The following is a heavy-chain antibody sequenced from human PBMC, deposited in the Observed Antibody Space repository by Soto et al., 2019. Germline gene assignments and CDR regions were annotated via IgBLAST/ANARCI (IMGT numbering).Heavy chain of an antibody. Sequence: QVQLQESGPGLLKPSQTLSLTCTVSGGSISSGDYYWSWIRQPPVKGLEWIGYIYYSGSTYYNPSVKSRVTISVDTSKIQLSLRLSSVTAADTAVYYWARASPVVTDVWGQGTTVTVSS. CDR2: IYYSGST. J-gene: IGHJ6*02. V-gene: IGHV4-30-4*01. CDR3: ARASPVVTDV. CDR1: GGSISSGDYY. D-gene: IGHD5-18*01.